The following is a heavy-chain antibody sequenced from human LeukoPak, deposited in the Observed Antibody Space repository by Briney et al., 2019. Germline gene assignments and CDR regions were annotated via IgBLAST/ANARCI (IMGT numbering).Heavy chain of an antibody. J-gene: IGHJ6*02. D-gene: IGHD2-15*01. Sequence: SETLSLTCTVSGGSISSYYWSWIRQPPGKGLEWIGYIYYSGSTNYNPSLKSRVTISVDTSKNQFSLKLSSVTAADTAVYYCARDGVADYCSGGSCYSSAFYYYGMDVWGQGTTVTVSS. CDR3: ARDGVADYCSGGSCYSSAFYYYGMDV. V-gene: IGHV4-59*12. CDR2: IYYSGST. CDR1: GGSISSYY.